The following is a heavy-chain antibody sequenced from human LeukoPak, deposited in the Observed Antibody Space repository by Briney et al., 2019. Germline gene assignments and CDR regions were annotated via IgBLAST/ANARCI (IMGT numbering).Heavy chain of an antibody. V-gene: IGHV3-23*01. D-gene: IGHD3-16*01. J-gene: IGHJ3*02. CDR2: ITRSGDYT. Sequence: PGGSLRLSCAASGFTFSTYVMSWVRQAPGKGLQWVSAITRSGDYTNYADSVKGRFTISRDNSKNTLYLQMNSLRDEDTALYYCARGMDGGAFDIWGQGTMVAVSS. CDR1: GFTFSTYV. CDR3: ARGMDGGAFDI.